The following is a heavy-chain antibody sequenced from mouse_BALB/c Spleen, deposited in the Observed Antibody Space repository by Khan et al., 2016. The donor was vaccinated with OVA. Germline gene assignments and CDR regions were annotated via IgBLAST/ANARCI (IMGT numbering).Heavy chain of an antibody. Sequence: VQLQQSGPELVKPGASVKVSCKASGYSFTDYNMFWVKQSHRKGLEWIGYIDPYNGGTSYNQKFRGKATLTVDKSSSTAFMHLSSLTSEDSAVFYCARTDYYGSSYYFDYWGQGTTLTVSS. CDR1: GYSFTDYN. D-gene: IGHD1-1*01. CDR3: ARTDYYGSSYYFDY. J-gene: IGHJ2*01. V-gene: IGHV1S135*01. CDR2: IDPYNGGT.